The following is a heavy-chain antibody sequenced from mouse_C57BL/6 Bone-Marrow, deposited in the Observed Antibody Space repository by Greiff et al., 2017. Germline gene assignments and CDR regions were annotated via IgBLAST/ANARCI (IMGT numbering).Heavy chain of an antibody. J-gene: IGHJ3*01. D-gene: IGHD1-1*02. Sequence: EVQRVESGGGLVKPGGSLKLSCAASGFTFSSYAMSWVRQTPEKRLEWVATISDGGSYTYYPDNVNGLFTISRDNDKNNLYLQMSHLKSEDTAMYYCARDGGSPTSYWGQGTLVTVSA. V-gene: IGHV5-4*01. CDR3: ARDGGSPTSY. CDR2: ISDGGSYT. CDR1: GFTFSSYA.